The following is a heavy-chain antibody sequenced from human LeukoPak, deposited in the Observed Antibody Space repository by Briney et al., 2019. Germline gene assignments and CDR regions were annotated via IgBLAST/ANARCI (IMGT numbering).Heavy chain of an antibody. J-gene: IGHJ5*02. Sequence: GGSLRLSCAASGFTFSVYSMNWVRQAPGKGLEWVSSISSSSSYIYYADSVKGRFTISRDNAKNSLYLQMNSLRAEDTAVYYCARDRDIAAAGPYNWFDPWGQGTLVTVSS. V-gene: IGHV3-21*01. CDR2: ISSSSSYI. D-gene: IGHD6-13*01. CDR3: ARDRDIAAAGPYNWFDP. CDR1: GFTFSVYS.